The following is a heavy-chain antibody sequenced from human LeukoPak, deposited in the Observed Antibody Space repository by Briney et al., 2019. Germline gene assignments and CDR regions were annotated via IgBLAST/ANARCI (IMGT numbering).Heavy chain of an antibody. CDR3: ARDPGYSYGQTFDY. CDR2: ISSSSSYT. Sequence: PGGSLRLSCAASGFTFSDYYMSWIRQAPGKGLEWVSYISSSSSYTNYADSVKGRFTISRDNAKNSLYLQMNSLRAEDTAVYYCARDPGYSYGQTFDYWGQGTLVTVSS. D-gene: IGHD5-18*01. CDR1: GFTFSDYY. V-gene: IGHV3-11*05. J-gene: IGHJ4*02.